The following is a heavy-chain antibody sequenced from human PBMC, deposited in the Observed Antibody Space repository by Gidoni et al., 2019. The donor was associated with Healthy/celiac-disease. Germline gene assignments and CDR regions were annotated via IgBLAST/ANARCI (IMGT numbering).Heavy chain of an antibody. V-gene: IGHV3-11*05. Sequence: QVQLVESGGGLVKPGGSLRLSCAASGFTFSDYYMSWIRQAPGKGLECVSYISSSSSYTNYADSVKGRFTISRDNAKNSLYLQMNSLRAEDTAVYYCARDRYYGSGSYYNFFSGIGMDVWGQGTTVTVSS. CDR2: ISSSSSYT. J-gene: IGHJ6*02. CDR1: GFTFSDYY. D-gene: IGHD3-10*01. CDR3: ARDRYYGSGSYYNFFSGIGMDV.